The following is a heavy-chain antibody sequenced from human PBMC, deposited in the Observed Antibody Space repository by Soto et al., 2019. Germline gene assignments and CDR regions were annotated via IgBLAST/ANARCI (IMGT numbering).Heavy chain of an antibody. J-gene: IGHJ6*02. CDR2: ISSSSSYI. CDR3: ARDQGGGYSSGWYFGRLDYYGMDV. Sequence: SGGSLRLSCAASGFTFSSYSMNWVRQAPGKGLEWVSSISSSSSYIYYADSVKGRFTISRDNAKNSLYLQMNSLRAEDTAVYYCARDQGGGYSSGWYFGRLDYYGMDVWGQGTTVTVSS. V-gene: IGHV3-21*01. D-gene: IGHD6-19*01. CDR1: GFTFSSYS.